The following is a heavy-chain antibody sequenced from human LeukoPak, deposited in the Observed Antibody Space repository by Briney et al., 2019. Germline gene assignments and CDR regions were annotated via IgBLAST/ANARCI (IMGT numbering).Heavy chain of an antibody. J-gene: IGHJ3*02. V-gene: IGHV4-39*01. CDR3: ARHVINYDILTGYGRDDAFDI. CDR1: GGSISSSSYY. D-gene: IGHD3-9*01. CDR2: IYYSGST. Sequence: SETLSLTCTVSGGSISSSSYYWGWIRQPPGKGLEWIGSIYYSGSTYYNPSLKSRVTISVDTSKNQFSLKLSSVTAADTAVYYCARHVINYDILTGYGRDDAFDIWGQGTMVTVSS.